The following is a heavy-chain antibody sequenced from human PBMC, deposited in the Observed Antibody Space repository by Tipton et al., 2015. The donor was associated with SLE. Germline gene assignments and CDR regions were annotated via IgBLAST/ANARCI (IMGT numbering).Heavy chain of an antibody. J-gene: IGHJ3*02. D-gene: IGHD2-15*01. V-gene: IGHV4-39*02. CDR1: GGSLSRNIFI. CDR2: VFYSGST. Sequence: TLSLTCFVSGGSLSRNIFIWGWFRQPPGKVLEWIGSVFYSGSTNYKPSLESRVTISIDTSKNQVTLSLRSVTAAHTAVYYCARGFYTDTSGKYGCFDIWGQVIMVPVSS. CDR3: ARGFYTDTSGKYGCFDI.